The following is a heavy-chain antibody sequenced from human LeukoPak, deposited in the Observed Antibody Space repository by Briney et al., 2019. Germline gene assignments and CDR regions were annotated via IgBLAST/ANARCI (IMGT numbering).Heavy chain of an antibody. CDR3: ARASRIAAAGAY. CDR1: GGSLSSSSYY. J-gene: IGHJ4*02. V-gene: IGHV4-39*07. D-gene: IGHD6-13*01. CDR2: IYYSGST. Sequence: PSETLSLTCTVSGGSLSSSSYYWGWIRQPPGKGLEWIGSIYYSGSTYYNPSLKSRVTISVDTSKNQFSLKLSSVTAADTAVHYCARASRIAAAGAYWGQGTLVTVSS.